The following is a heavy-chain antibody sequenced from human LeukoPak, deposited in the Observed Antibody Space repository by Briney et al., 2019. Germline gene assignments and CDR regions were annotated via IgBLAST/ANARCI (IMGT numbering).Heavy chain of an antibody. V-gene: IGHV3-48*02. CDR3: ARGPGGSYRSDY. CDR1: GFTFSSCN. D-gene: IGHD1-26*01. Sequence: PGGSLRLSCAASGFTFSSCNMNWVRQAPGKGLEWVSYISSSSGTMYYADSVKGRFTISRDNAKNSLYLQMNSLRDEDTAVYYCARGPGGSYRSDYWGPGTPVTVSS. CDR2: ISSSSGTM. J-gene: IGHJ4*02.